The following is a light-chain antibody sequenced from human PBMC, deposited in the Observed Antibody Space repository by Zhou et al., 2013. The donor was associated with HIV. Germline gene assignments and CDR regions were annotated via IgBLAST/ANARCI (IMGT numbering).Light chain of an antibody. CDR1: QAISTY. Sequence: DIQMTQSPSSLSATVGDRVTITCRSSQAISTYLNWYQQKSGKAPELLIYASSTLHSGVPSRFSGSGSGTHFTLTIDSLQPEDFATYFCQQSYSTPPLTFGGGTKVEI. CDR3: QQSYSTPPLT. J-gene: IGKJ4*01. CDR2: ASS. V-gene: IGKV1-39*01.